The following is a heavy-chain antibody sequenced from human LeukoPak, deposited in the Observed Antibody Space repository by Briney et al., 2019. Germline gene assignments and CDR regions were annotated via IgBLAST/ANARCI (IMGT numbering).Heavy chain of an antibody. D-gene: IGHD3-22*01. CDR1: GFTFSIYA. CDR3: ARDRPNYYGSDGHYYRRDGNY. Sequence: PGGSLSLSCAASGFTFSIYAMSWVRQAPGKGLQWVTSITSRGGSTWYKDSVKGRFTITRDNSENTLYLQMHCLRAADTDVYYCARDRPNYYGSDGHYYRRDGNYWGRGTLVSVSS. CDR2: ITSRGGST. V-gene: IGHV3-23*01. J-gene: IGHJ4*02.